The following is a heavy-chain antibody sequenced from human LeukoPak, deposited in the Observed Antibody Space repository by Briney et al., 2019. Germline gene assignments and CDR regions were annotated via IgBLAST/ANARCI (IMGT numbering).Heavy chain of an antibody. CDR1: GFTFSDYY. CDR2: ISSSSSYT. V-gene: IGHV3-11*03. Sequence: GGSLRLSCASSGFTFSDYYMSWIRQAPGKGLEWVSYISSSSSYTNYADSVKGRFTISRDNAKNSLYLQMNSLRAEDTAVYYCARHTSYYFDYWGQGTLVTVSS. J-gene: IGHJ4*02. D-gene: IGHD3-10*01. CDR3: ARHTSYYFDY.